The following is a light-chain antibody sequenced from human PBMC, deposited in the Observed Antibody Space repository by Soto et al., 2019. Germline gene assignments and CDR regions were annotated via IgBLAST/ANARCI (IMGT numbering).Light chain of an antibody. Sequence: EIVFTQSPGTLSLSPGERATLSCRASQSVSSSYLAWYQQKPGQAPRLLIYGASSRATGIPDRFSGSGSGTDFTLTISRLEPEDFAVYYCQQYVSIPLTFGGGTKVDIK. J-gene: IGKJ4*01. CDR3: QQYVSIPLT. CDR2: GAS. V-gene: IGKV3-20*01. CDR1: QSVSSSY.